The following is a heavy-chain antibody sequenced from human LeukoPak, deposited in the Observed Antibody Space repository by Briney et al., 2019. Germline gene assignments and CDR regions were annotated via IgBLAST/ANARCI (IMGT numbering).Heavy chain of an antibody. D-gene: IGHD2/OR15-2a*01. CDR3: VWFSTSSGWFDP. CDR1: GGSVSGSGYC. Sequence: SETLSLTCIVSGGSVSGSGYCWGWIRQPPGKGLEWIGCVHYSGSTYHNPPLKSRVTISVDTSKNHLSLKLTSVTAADTAVYYCVWFSTSSGWFDPWGQGTLVTVSS. J-gene: IGHJ5*02. V-gene: IGHV4-39*01. CDR2: VHYSGST.